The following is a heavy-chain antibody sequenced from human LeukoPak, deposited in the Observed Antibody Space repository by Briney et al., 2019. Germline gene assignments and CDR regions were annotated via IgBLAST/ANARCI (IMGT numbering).Heavy chain of an antibody. CDR1: GFTFRDHY. J-gene: IGHJ4*02. V-gene: IGHV3-72*01. Sequence: PGGSLRLSCAASGFTFRDHYMDWVRQAPGKGLDWIGRSRNRAHSYSTEYAASVKGRFTVSRADSENSLYLQMNSLKTDYTAVYYCVALIRGLGYWGQGTLVTVSS. D-gene: IGHD3-10*01. CDR3: VALIRGLGY. CDR2: SRNRAHSYST.